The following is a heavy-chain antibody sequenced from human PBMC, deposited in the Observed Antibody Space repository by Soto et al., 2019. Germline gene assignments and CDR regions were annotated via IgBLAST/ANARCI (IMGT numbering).Heavy chain of an antibody. CDR1: GFTFSTTG. CDR2: ISHDGGAE. J-gene: IGHJ5*02. D-gene: IGHD6-19*01. CDR3: AKDLYGAGWYNYFDP. V-gene: IGHV3-30*18. Sequence: QVQLVESGGGVVQPGRSLRLSCAASGFTFSTTGMHWVRQAPGKGLEWVAMISHDGGAEYYADSVKGRFTISRDTSNNTLYLQMNSLRPEDTAVYHCAKDLYGAGWYNYFDPWGQGTLVTVSS.